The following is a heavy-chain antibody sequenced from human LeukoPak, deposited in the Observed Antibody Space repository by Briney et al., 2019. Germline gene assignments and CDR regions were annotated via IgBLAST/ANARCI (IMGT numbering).Heavy chain of an antibody. J-gene: IGHJ4*02. V-gene: IGHV4-39*01. CDR2: IYYSGST. Sequence: SETLSLTCTVSGGSISSSSYYWGWIRQPPGKGLEWIGSIYYSGSTYYNPSLKSRVTISVDTSKNQFSLKLSSVTAADTAVYYRARHQAIRPPRRYFDYWGQGTLVTVSS. CDR1: GGSISSSSYY. CDR3: ARHQAIRPPRRYFDY.